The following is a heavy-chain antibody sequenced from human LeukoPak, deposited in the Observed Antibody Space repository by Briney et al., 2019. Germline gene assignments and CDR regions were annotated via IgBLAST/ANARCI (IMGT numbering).Heavy chain of an antibody. D-gene: IGHD1-26*01. CDR1: GGSFSGYY. CDR3: ARGAGYYPF. CDR2: INHSGSI. V-gene: IGHV4-34*01. Sequence: SETLSLTCAVYGGSFSGYYWSWIRQPPGKGLEWIGEINHSGSINYNPSLKSRVTISVDTSKNQFSLKLSSVTAADTAVYYCARGAGYYPFWGQGTLVTVSS. J-gene: IGHJ4*02.